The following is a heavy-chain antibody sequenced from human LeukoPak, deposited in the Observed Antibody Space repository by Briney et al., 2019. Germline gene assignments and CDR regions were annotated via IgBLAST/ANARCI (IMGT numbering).Heavy chain of an antibody. J-gene: IGHJ3*02. CDR2: ISTYNGHT. CDR3: ARDGGSAYCGGDCYYAFDI. D-gene: IGHD2-21*02. CDR1: GYTFTTFTTYG. V-gene: IGHV1-18*01. Sequence: ASVKVSCKASGYTFTTFTTYGISWVRQAPGQGLEWMGWISTYNGHTNYAQKVQGRVTMTTDTSTSTAYMELRSLRADDTAVYYCARDGGSAYCGGDCYYAFDIWGQGTMVTVSS.